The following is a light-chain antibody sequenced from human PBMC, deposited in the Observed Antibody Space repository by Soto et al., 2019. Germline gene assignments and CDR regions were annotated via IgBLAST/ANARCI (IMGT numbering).Light chain of an antibody. V-gene: IGKV3-11*01. CDR3: QQRGNWPRT. CDR1: QGINTY. Sequence: EIVLTQSPATLSLSPGERATLSCRASQGINTYLASYQQKPGQAPRLLIYDASNRATGTPVRFSGSGSGTDFTLTITYLEPEDFAVYYCQQRGNWPRTFGQGTKVEVK. J-gene: IGKJ1*01. CDR2: DAS.